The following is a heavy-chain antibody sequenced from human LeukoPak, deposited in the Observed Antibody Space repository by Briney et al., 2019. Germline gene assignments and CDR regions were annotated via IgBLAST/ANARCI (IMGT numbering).Heavy chain of an antibody. J-gene: IGHJ6*02. Sequence: SETLSLTCTVSGGSISSGGYYWSWIRQHPGKGLEWIGYIYYGGSTYYNPSLKSRVTISVDTSKNQFSLKLSSVTAADTAVYYCARDRCSGGSCYSYYYGMDVWAKGPRSPSP. CDR3: ARDRCSGGSCYSYYYGMDV. CDR1: GGSISSGGYY. D-gene: IGHD2-15*01. V-gene: IGHV4-31*03. CDR2: IYYGGST.